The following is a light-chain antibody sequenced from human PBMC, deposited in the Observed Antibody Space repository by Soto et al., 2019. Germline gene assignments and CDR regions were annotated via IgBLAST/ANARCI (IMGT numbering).Light chain of an antibody. V-gene: IGKV3-11*01. CDR3: QQRGNWIT. CDR1: QSVSSY. Sequence: EIVLTQSTATLSLSPGERATLSCRASQSVSSYLAWYQQKPGQAPRLLIYDASNRATGIPARFSASGSGTDFTLTISSLEPEDSAVYYCQQRGNWITFGPGTRLEIK. CDR2: DAS. J-gene: IGKJ5*01.